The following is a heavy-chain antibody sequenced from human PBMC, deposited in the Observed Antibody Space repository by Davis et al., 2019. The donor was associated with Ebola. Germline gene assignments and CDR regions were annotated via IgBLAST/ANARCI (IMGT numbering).Heavy chain of an antibody. Sequence: SETLSLTCAVYGASSSGYYWTWIRQPPGKGLEWIGEINHSGSTNYNPSLKSRVTISVDTSKNQFSLKLSSVTAADTAVYYCARDRLRRFDYWGQGTLVTVSS. V-gene: IGHV4-34*01. D-gene: IGHD4-17*01. CDR2: INHSGST. CDR1: GASSSGYY. J-gene: IGHJ4*02. CDR3: ARDRLRRFDY.